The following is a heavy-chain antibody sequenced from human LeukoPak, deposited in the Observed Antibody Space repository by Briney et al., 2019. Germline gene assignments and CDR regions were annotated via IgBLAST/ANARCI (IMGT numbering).Heavy chain of an antibody. CDR2: INSDGSGT. Sequence: PGGSLRLSCAASGFTFSDYWMHWVRQAPGKGLVWVSRINSDGSGTTYADSVRGRFTISRDNAKNTLYLQVNSLRAEDTAVYYCARTEGTLAYDSWGQGTLVTVSS. J-gene: IGHJ5*01. CDR3: ARTEGTLAYDS. V-gene: IGHV3-74*01. CDR1: GFTFSDYW. D-gene: IGHD1-1*01.